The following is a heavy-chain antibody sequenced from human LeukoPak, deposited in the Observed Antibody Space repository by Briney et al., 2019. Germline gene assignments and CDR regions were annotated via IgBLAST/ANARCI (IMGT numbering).Heavy chain of an antibody. CDR3: ATGRSIRYFDY. V-gene: IGHV4-59*12. CDR1: GVSIFSSY. D-gene: IGHD3-9*01. J-gene: IGHJ4*02. Sequence: TSETLSLTCTVSGVSIFSSYWNWVRQPPGKGLEWIGYVHYSGSTNYNPSLKSRITISVDTSKSQFSLKLSSATAADTAVYYCATGRSIRYFDYWGQGTLLTVSS. CDR2: VHYSGST.